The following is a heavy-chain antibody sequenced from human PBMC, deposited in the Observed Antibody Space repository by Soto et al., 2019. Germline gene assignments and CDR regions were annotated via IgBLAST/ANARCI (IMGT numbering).Heavy chain of an antibody. D-gene: IGHD1-26*01. CDR3: GRGRSGQVVVVY. CDR2: IGPASGDT. J-gene: IGHJ4*02. CDR1: GYTFTGHY. Sequence: ASVKVSCKASGYTFTGHYIHWVRQAPGQGPEWMGEIGPASGDTRYAQKFQGRVTMTRDTSITTVYMELNNLSPDDTAVYYCGRGRSGQVVVVYWRQATPGSVSS. V-gene: IGHV1-2*02.